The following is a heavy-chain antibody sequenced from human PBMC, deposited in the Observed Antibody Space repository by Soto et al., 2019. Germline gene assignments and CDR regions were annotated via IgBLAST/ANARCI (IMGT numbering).Heavy chain of an antibody. CDR1: GGSIRRSTDY. CDR3: ARAPDITVVVAIHNAFDI. J-gene: IGHJ3*02. D-gene: IGHD2-15*01. V-gene: IGHV4-39*01. Sequence: SETLSLTCSVSGGSIRRSTDYWGWIRQSPGKGLEWIGNIYNTVNTYYNPSLKSRVTISVDTSQNQFSLRMTSVTAADTAVYYCARAPDITVVVAIHNAFDIWGQGTMVTVSS. CDR2: IYNTVNT.